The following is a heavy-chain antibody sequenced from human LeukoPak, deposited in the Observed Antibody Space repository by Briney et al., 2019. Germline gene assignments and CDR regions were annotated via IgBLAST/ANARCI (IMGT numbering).Heavy chain of an antibody. CDR3: ARRFRGYSNVFFDY. Sequence: SETLSLTCTVSGGSISSYYWSWIRQPPGKGLEWIGYIYYSGSTNYNPSLKSRVTISVDTSKNQFSLKLSSVTAADTAVYYCARRFRGYSNVFFDYWGQGTLVTVSS. CDR1: GGSISSYY. J-gene: IGHJ4*02. V-gene: IGHV4-59*01. CDR2: IYYSGST. D-gene: IGHD3-22*01.